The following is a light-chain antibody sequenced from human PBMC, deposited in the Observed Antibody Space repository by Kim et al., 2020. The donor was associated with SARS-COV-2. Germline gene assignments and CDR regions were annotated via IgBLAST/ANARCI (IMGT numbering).Light chain of an antibody. CDR3: QSFDSSNHWV. CDR1: SGSIAGNY. CDR2: EDN. Sequence: NFMLTQPHSVSESPGKTVIISCIRSSGSIAGNYVQWYQQRPGSSPTTIIYEDNYRPSGVPDRFSGSIDSSSNSASLTISGLQTEDEADYYCQSFDSSNHWVFGGGTQLTVL. J-gene: IGLJ3*02. V-gene: IGLV6-57*01.